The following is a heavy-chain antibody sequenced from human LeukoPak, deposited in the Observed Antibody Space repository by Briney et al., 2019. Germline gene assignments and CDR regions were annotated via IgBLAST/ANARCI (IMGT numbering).Heavy chain of an antibody. D-gene: IGHD5/OR15-5a*01. Sequence: PSETLSLTCAVYGGSFSGYYWSWIRQPPGKGLEWIGYIYYSGSTNYNPSLKSRVTISVDTSKNQFSLKLSSVTAADTAVYYCARTPVSTIPTNWFDPWGQGTLVTVSS. CDR2: IYYSGST. V-gene: IGHV4-59*01. CDR1: GGSFSGYY. J-gene: IGHJ5*02. CDR3: ARTPVSTIPTNWFDP.